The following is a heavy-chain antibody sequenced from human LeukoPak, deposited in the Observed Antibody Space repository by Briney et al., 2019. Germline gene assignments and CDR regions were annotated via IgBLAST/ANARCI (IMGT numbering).Heavy chain of an antibody. J-gene: IGHJ3*02. V-gene: IGHV1-2*02. Sequence: ASVKVSCKASGYAFTGYYVHWVRHAPGQRLEWMGWIHPNSGGTNYAQKSQGRVTMTRDTSINTAYMELSRLTSDDTAVYYCARLIAAEVLWGAFDIWGQGTMVTVFS. CDR1: GYAFTGYY. D-gene: IGHD6-13*01. CDR3: ARLIAAEVLWGAFDI. CDR2: IHPNSGGT.